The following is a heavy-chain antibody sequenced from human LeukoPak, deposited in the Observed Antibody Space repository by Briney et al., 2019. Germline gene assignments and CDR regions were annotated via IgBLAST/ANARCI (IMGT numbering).Heavy chain of an antibody. Sequence: PSETLSLTCTVSGGSISSSSYYWGWIRQPPGKGLEWIGSSYYSGSTYYNPSLKSRVTRSVDTSKNQFSLNLTSVTAADTAVYYCARFTPQGYGWGGYNRFDPWGQGTLVTVSS. CDR2: SYYSGST. D-gene: IGHD5-24*01. CDR3: ARFTPQGYGWGGYNRFDP. V-gene: IGHV4-39*07. CDR1: GGSISSSSYY. J-gene: IGHJ5*02.